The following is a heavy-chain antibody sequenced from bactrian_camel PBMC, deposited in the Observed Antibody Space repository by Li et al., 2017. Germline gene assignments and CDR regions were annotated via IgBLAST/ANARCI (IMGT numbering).Heavy chain of an antibody. J-gene: IGHJ6*01. CDR2: IASDGST. CDR3: TARYEFGLGACRGVGGLGF. CDR1: PRAYGTWC. V-gene: IGHV3S53*01. D-gene: IGHD1*01. Sequence: VQLVESGGGSVQPGGSLRLSCEWYPRAYGTWCMAWFRQAPGKEREAVATIASDGSTTYADSVKGRFTVSKGDAKNTLYLQMNSLEPEDTAMYYCTARYEFGLGACRGVGGLGFWGQGTQVTVS.